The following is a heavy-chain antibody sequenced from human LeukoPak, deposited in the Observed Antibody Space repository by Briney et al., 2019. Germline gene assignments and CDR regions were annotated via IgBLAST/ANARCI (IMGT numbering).Heavy chain of an antibody. V-gene: IGHV5-51*01. CDR2: IYPGDSDT. CDR3: ARHSRTYCTTSSCPFDF. J-gene: IGHJ4*02. CDR1: GYTFTSYW. D-gene: IGHD2-8*01. Sequence: GASVKVSCKTSGYTFTSYWIGWVRQMPGKGLEWMGIIYPGDSDTRYSPSFQGQVTISADKSISTAYLRWSSLKVSDTAMYYCARHSRTYCTTSSCPFDFWGQGTLVTVS.